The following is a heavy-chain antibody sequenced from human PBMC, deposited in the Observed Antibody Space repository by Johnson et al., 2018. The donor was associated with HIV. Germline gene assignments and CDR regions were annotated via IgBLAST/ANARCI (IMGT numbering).Heavy chain of an antibody. D-gene: IGHD1-26*01. CDR3: AKSGSYPRFGAFDI. CDR2: ISFDGGNK. V-gene: IGHV3-30*18. J-gene: IGHJ3*02. CDR1: GFTFSTYG. Sequence: QVQLVESGGGVVQPGRSLRLSCAASGFTFSTYGIHWVRQAPGKGLEWVAVISFDGGNKYYSDSVKGRFTISRDNSKNTLYLQMNRLRAEDTAVYYCAKSGSYPRFGAFDIWGQGTMVTVSS.